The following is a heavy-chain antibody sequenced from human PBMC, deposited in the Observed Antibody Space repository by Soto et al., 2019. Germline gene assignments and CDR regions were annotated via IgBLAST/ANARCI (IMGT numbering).Heavy chain of an antibody. Sequence: QPGGSLRLSCAASGFTFSSYAMSWVRQAPGKGLEWVSAISGSGGSTYYADSVKGRFTISRDNSKNTLYLQMNSLRAEDTAVYYCAKDISYSSSWLDYYYYGMDVWGQGTTVTVSS. V-gene: IGHV3-23*01. CDR3: AKDISYSSSWLDYYYYGMDV. CDR1: GFTFSSYA. CDR2: ISGSGGST. D-gene: IGHD6-13*01. J-gene: IGHJ6*02.